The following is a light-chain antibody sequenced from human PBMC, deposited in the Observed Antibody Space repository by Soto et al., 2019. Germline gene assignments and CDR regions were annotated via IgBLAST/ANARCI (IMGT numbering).Light chain of an antibody. CDR1: QDISNY. CDR2: DAS. Sequence: DIQMTQSPSSLSASVGDRVTISCQASQDISNYLNWYQQKPGKAPKLLIYDASNVERGVPSRFTGSGSGTDFSFTISSLQPEDIATYYCQQYHSLPLTVGGGTKVDSK. CDR3: QQYHSLPLT. V-gene: IGKV1-33*01. J-gene: IGKJ4*01.